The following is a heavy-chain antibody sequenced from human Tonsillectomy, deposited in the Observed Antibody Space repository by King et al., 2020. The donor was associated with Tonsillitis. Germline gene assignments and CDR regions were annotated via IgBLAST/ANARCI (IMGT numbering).Heavy chain of an antibody. CDR3: ARSTYYYDNSGYYDLDD. CDR1: GFTVSSNY. D-gene: IGHD3-22*01. J-gene: IGHJ4*02. CDR2: IYIGGIT. Sequence: VQLVESGGGLIQPGGSLRLSCAASGFTVSSNYMTWVRQAPGKGLEWVSVIYIGGITYYADAVKGRFTIPRDKSKTTLYLQMNSLRAEDTAVYFCARSTYYYDNSGYYDLDDWGQGTLVTVSS. V-gene: IGHV3-53*01.